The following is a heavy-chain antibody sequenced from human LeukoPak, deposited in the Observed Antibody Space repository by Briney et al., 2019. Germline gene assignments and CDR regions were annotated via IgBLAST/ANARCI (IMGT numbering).Heavy chain of an antibody. D-gene: IGHD3-10*01. V-gene: IGHV1-69*01. CDR3: ARPGDRYYGSGTYRDY. CDR2: IIPIFGTA. J-gene: IGHJ4*02. Sequence: GSSVKVSCKASGGTFSSYAISWVRQAPGQGLEWMGGIIPIFGTANYAQKFQGRVTITADESTSTAYMELSSLRSEDTAVYYCARPGDRYYGSGTYRDYWGQGTLVTVSS. CDR1: GGTFSSYA.